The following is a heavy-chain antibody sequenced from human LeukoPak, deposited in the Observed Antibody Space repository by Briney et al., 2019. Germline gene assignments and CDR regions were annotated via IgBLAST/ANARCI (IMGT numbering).Heavy chain of an antibody. CDR2: ISAYNGNT. V-gene: IGHV1-18*01. CDR3: ARAVVIRDYYYGMDV. Sequence: GASVKVSCKASGYTFTSYGISWVRQAPGQGLEWMGWISAYNGNTNYAQKLQGRVTMTTDTSTSTAYMELRSLRSDDTAVYYCARAVVIRDYYYGMDVWGQGTTVTVSS. CDR1: GYTFTSYG. J-gene: IGHJ6*02. D-gene: IGHD3-22*01.